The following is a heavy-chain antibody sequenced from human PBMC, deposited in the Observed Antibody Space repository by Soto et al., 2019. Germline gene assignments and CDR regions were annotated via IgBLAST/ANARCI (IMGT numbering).Heavy chain of an antibody. V-gene: IGHV4-34*01. Sequence: SETLSLTCAVYGGSFSGYYCIFGRQPPVKGLEWIGEINHSGSTNYNPSLKSRVTISVDTSKNQFSLKLSSVTAADTAVYYCASSDIVLMVYAPFDYWGQGTLVTVSS. CDR2: INHSGST. D-gene: IGHD2-8*01. CDR3: ASSDIVLMVYAPFDY. J-gene: IGHJ4*02. CDR1: GGSFSGYY.